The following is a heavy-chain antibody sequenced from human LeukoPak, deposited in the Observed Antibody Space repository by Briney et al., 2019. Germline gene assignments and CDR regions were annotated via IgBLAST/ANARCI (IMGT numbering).Heavy chain of an antibody. V-gene: IGHV3-64*01. CDR2: LSSNGRST. CDR1: GFTFTSYA. J-gene: IGHJ4*02. CDR3: ARSFAECGYCMSKTIDY. D-gene: IGHD3-22*01. Sequence: PGGSLRLSCAASGFTFTSYALHWVRQAPGKGLEYVSSLSSNGRSTYYANSVKGRFTISRDNSKNTLYLQMGSLRPEDMAVYYCARSFAECGYCMSKTIDYWGQGTLVTVSS.